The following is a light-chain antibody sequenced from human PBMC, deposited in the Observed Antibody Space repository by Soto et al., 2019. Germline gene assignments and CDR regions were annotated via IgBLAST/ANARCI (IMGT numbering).Light chain of an antibody. CDR2: NNH. J-gene: IGLJ1*01. CDR1: RSNIGSNN. V-gene: IGLV1-44*01. Sequence: QSALTQPPSASGIPGQRVTISCSGSRSNIGSNNVYWYQQLPGTAPRLLTFNNHLRPSGVPDRFSGSKSGTSASLAISGLQSEDEADSYCLAWDESLNGNLFGTGTKVTV. CDR3: LAWDESLNGNL.